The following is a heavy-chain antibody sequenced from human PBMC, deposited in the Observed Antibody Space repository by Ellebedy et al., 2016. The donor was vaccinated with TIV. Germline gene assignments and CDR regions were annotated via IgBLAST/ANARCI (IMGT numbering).Heavy chain of an antibody. V-gene: IGHV4-30-4*01. J-gene: IGHJ5*02. CDR1: GVSITNGDYY. D-gene: IGHD2-21*01. CDR2: IYYSGDT. Sequence: MPSETLSLTCTVSGVSITNGDYYWSWIRQSPGKALEWIGDIYYSGDTHYNSALKSRLRISVDASKRQFSLRLDSVTAADSAMYFCARLLIDAYSADSWGQGTRVTVSS. CDR3: ARLLIDAYSADS.